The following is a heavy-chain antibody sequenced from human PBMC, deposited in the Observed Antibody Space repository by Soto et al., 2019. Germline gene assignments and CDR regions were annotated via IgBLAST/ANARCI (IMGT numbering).Heavy chain of an antibody. CDR3: ARGRGGFEYSSSFDY. CDR2: IYYSGST. D-gene: IGHD6-6*01. Sequence: SETLSLTCTVSGGSISSSSYYWGWIRQPPGKGLEWIGSIYYSGSTYYNPSLKSRVTISVDTSKNQFSLKLSSVTAADTAVYYCARGRGGFEYSSSFDYWGQGTLVTVSS. V-gene: IGHV4-39*07. J-gene: IGHJ4*02. CDR1: GGSISSSSYY.